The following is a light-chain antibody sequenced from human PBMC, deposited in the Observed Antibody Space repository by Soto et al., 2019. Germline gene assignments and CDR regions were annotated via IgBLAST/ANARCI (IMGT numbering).Light chain of an antibody. Sequence: EIVLTQSPGTLSLSPGERATLSCRASQSVSSANFAWYQQKPGQAPRLLIYGASSRATGIPDRFSGSGSGTVFTLTIERVEAEDFAVYHCQQYATSPLTFGGGTTLEIK. CDR2: GAS. V-gene: IGKV3-20*01. CDR1: QSVSSAN. CDR3: QQYATSPLT. J-gene: IGKJ4*01.